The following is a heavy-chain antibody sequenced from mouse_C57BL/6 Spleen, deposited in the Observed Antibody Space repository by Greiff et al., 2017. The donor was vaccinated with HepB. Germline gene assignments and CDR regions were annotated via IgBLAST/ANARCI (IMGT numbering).Heavy chain of an antibody. CDR3: ARALSRGPPCDY. Sequence: QVQLQQPGAELVKPGASVKLSCKASGYTFTSYWMHWVKQRPGQGLEWIGMIHPNSGSTNYNEKFKSKATLTVDKSSSTAYMQLSSLTSEDSAVYYCARALSRGPPCDYWGQGTTLTVSS. V-gene: IGHV1-64*01. J-gene: IGHJ2*01. CDR2: IHPNSGST. CDR1: GYTFTSYW. D-gene: IGHD6-1*01.